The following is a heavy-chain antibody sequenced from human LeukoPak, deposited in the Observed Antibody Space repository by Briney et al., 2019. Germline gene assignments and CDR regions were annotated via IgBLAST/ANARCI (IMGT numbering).Heavy chain of an antibody. CDR2: ISRSSITI. Sequence: GGSLRLSCAASGFTFSSYSLNWVRPAPGKGLEWVSFISRSSITIYYADSVKGRFTISRDNAEKSLYLQMNSLRAEDTAVYYCARDRGGSYSAIDYWGQGTLVTVSS. CDR3: ARDRGGSYSAIDY. D-gene: IGHD2-15*01. V-gene: IGHV3-48*04. J-gene: IGHJ4*02. CDR1: GFTFSSYS.